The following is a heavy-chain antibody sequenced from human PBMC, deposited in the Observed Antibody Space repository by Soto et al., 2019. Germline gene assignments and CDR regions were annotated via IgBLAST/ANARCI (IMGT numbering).Heavy chain of an antibody. CDR1: GGSISSGGYS. D-gene: IGHD6-13*01. V-gene: IGHV4-30-2*01. CDR3: ARGSPSSPGWYFDL. Sequence: QLQLQESGSGLVKPSQTLSLTCAVSGGSISSGGYSWNWIRQPPGKGLEWIGYIYHSGTTYYNPSLNSRVTISVDRSKNQFSLKLTSVTAADTAVYYCARGSPSSPGWYFDLWGRGTLVTVSS. J-gene: IGHJ2*01. CDR2: IYHSGTT.